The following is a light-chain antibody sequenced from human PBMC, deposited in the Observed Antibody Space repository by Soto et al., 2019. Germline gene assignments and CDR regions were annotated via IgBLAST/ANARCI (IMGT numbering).Light chain of an antibody. CDR2: GNI. V-gene: IGLV1-40*01. CDR3: QSYDSSLSAVV. CDR1: SSNIGAHYD. J-gene: IGLJ3*02. Sequence: QSVLTQPPSVSGAPGQTVTISCTGSSSNIGAHYDVHWYQHLPGTAPKLLIYGNINRPSGVPDRFSGSKSGTSASLAITGLQAEDEPDYYCQSYDSSLSAVVFGGGTKLTVL.